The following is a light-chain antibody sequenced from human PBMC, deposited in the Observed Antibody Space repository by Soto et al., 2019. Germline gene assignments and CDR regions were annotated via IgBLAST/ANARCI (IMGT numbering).Light chain of an antibody. Sequence: VVLTQSPATLSLSPGDRATLSCRASRHVYINALGWYQQKPGRTPTLLIYGASTRATDIPDRFSATGSGTDFSLTISGVEPEDSAVYYCQQYGDWPPDTFGQGTKVEI. CDR2: GAS. CDR1: RHVYINA. CDR3: QQYGDWPPDT. J-gene: IGKJ2*01. V-gene: IGKV3-20*01.